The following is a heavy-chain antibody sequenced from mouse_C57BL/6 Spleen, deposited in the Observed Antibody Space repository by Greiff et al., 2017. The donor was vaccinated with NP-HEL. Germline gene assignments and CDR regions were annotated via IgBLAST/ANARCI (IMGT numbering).Heavy chain of an antibody. CDR3: ARSRITTVVATDWYFDV. CDR1: GYTFTSYT. CDR2: INPSSGYT. V-gene: IGHV1-4*01. Sequence: QVQLQQSGAELARPGASVKMSCKASGYTFTSYTMHWVKQRPGQGLEWIGYINPSSGYTKYNQKFKDKATLTADKSSSTAYMQLSSLTSEDSAGYYCARSRITTVVATDWYFDVWGTGTTVTVSS. D-gene: IGHD1-1*01. J-gene: IGHJ1*03.